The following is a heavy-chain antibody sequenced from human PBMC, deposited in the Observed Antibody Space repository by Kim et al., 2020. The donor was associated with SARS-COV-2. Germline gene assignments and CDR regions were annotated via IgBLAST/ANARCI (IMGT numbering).Heavy chain of an antibody. CDR1: GFTFSEYA. J-gene: IGHJ4*01. CDR2: IRGDGADT. CDR3: AKDGYGGYGLFYVDY. V-gene: IGHV3-23*01. D-gene: IGHD5-12*01. Sequence: GGSLRLSCEGSGFTFSEYAMSWVRQAPGKGLEWVSTIRGDGADTSDADSVRGRFTTSRDNSKNTLYLQMSSLRAEDTAVYYCAKDGYGGYGLFYVDYCG.